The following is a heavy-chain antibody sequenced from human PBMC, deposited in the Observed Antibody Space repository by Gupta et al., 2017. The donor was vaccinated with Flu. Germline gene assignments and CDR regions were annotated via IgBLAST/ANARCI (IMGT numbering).Heavy chain of an antibody. CDR1: N. Sequence: NMTGVCRATGGELEWVSSISPESTYIFYADALKGRFTISRDNAKKSLYLQMNSVRAEGTALYYCARARGPCTNGICYSFDSWGQGTLVTVSS. J-gene: IGHJ4*02. CDR3: ARARGPCTNGICYSFDS. V-gene: IGHV3-21*01. D-gene: IGHD2-8*01. CDR2: ISPESTYI.